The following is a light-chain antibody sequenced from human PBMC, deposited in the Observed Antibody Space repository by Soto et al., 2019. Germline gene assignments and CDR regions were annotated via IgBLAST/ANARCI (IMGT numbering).Light chain of an antibody. CDR3: NSYAGSSNYV. J-gene: IGLJ1*01. Sequence: HSVLTQPPSASGSPGQSVTISCTGTSSDVGDYNYVSWYQQHPGKAPKLMIYEVSKRPSGVPDRFSGSKSGNTASLTVSGLQAEDEADYFCNSYAGSSNYVFGTGTKVTVL. CDR2: EVS. CDR1: SSDVGDYNY. V-gene: IGLV2-8*01.